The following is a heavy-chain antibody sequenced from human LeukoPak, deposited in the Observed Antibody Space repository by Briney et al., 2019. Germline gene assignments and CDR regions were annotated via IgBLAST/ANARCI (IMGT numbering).Heavy chain of an antibody. CDR2: ISGSGGST. J-gene: IGHJ4*02. V-gene: IGHV3-23*01. D-gene: IGHD6-13*01. Sequence: GGSLRLSCAAFGFTFSSYAMSWVRQAPGKGLEWVSAISGSGGSTYYADSVKGRFTISRDNSKNTLYLQMNSLRAEDTAVYYCAKGLLFSSSWYLDYWGQGTLVTVSS. CDR3: AKGLLFSSSWYLDY. CDR1: GFTFSSYA.